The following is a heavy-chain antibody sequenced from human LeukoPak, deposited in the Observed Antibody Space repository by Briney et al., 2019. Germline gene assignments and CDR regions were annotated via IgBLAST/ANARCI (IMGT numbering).Heavy chain of an antibody. CDR1: GYTFTGYY. CDR2: INPNSGGT. V-gene: IGHV1-2*02. J-gene: IGHJ6*02. CDR3: ARVRYCSSTSCYFYYGMDV. D-gene: IGHD2-2*01. Sequence: ASVKVSCTASGYTFTGYYMHWVRQAPGQGLEWMGWINPNSGGTNYAQKFQGRVTMTRDTSISTAYMELSRLRSDDTAVYYCARVRYCSSTSCYFYYGMDVWGQGTTVTVSS.